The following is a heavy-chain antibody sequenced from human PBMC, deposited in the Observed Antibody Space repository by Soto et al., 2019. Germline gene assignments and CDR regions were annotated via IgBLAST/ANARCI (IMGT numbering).Heavy chain of an antibody. CDR1: GFTFSSYG. D-gene: IGHD3-9*01. J-gene: IGHJ4*02. Sequence: QVQVVESGGGVVQPGRSLRLSCAASGFTFSSYGMHWVRQAPGKGLEWVAVIWYDGSNKYYADSVKGRFTISRDNSKNTLYLQMNRLRAEATAVYYCATAYYDILTGYYDGYFDYWGQGTLVTVSS. CDR2: IWYDGSNK. V-gene: IGHV3-33*01. CDR3: ATAYYDILTGYYDGYFDY.